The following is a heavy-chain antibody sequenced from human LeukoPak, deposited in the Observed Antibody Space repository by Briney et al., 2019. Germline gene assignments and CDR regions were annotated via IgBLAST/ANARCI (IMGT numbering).Heavy chain of an antibody. Sequence: PGGSLRLSCAASGFTFSSYAMSWVRQAPGKGLERVSAISGSGGSTYYADPVKGRFTISRDNSKNTLYLQMNSLRAEDTAVYYCAKKGPHCTNGVCYTKYYFDYWGQGTLVTVSS. D-gene: IGHD2-8*01. CDR3: AKKGPHCTNGVCYTKYYFDY. J-gene: IGHJ4*02. CDR2: ISGSGGST. V-gene: IGHV3-23*01. CDR1: GFTFSSYA.